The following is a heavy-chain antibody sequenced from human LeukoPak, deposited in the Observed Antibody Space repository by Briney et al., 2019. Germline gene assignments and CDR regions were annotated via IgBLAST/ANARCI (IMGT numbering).Heavy chain of an antibody. CDR2: IYHSGST. CDR3: ARGRVDYYGSGSPHRYFDY. Sequence: SETLSLTCAVSGGSISSGGYSWSWIRQPPGKGLEWIGYIYHSGSTYYNPSLKSRVTISVDRSKNQFSLELSSVTAADTAVYYCARGRVDYYGSGSPHRYFDYWGQGTLVTVSS. J-gene: IGHJ4*02. V-gene: IGHV4-30-2*01. CDR1: GGSISSGGYS. D-gene: IGHD3-10*01.